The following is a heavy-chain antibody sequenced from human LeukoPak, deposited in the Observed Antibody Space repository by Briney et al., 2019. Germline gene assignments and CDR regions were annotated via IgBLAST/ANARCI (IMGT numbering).Heavy chain of an antibody. CDR1: GFKLSDYY. CDR3: ARDRPHNWFDP. J-gene: IGHJ5*02. CDR2: ISGSGDTM. V-gene: IGHV3-11*04. Sequence: GGSLRLSCAASGFKLSDYYMSRVRQAPGRGLEWVSSISGSGDTMRYADSVEGRFTISRDNAKNSVFLQINSLRAEDTAVYYCARDRPHNWFDPWGQGTLVTVSS.